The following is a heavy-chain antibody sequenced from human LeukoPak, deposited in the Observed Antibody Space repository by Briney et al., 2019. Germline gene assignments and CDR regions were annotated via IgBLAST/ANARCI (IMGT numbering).Heavy chain of an antibody. D-gene: IGHD1-26*01. CDR3: ARDREPTDAFDI. CDR1: GFTFSDYY. V-gene: IGHV3-11*01. CDR2: ISSSGGTI. J-gene: IGHJ3*02. Sequence: GGFQTLSCVASGFTFSDYYMSWIRQAPGKGLECVSYISSSGGTIYYADSVKGRFTISRDNAKNSLYLQMNSLRAEDTAVYYCARDREPTDAFDIWGQGTMVTVSS.